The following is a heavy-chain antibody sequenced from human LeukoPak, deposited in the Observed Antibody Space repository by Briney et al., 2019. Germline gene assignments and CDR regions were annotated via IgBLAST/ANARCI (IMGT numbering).Heavy chain of an antibody. CDR2: INSDGSST. V-gene: IGHV3-74*01. CDR1: GFTFSGYW. D-gene: IGHD2-2*01. Sequence: GGSLRLSCAASGFTFSGYWMHWVRQAPGKGLVWVSRINSDGSSTTYADSVKGRFTISRDNAKNTLYLQMNSLRAEDTAVYYCARGRRPAAIPNAFDIWGQGTMVTVSS. J-gene: IGHJ3*02. CDR3: ARGRRPAAIPNAFDI.